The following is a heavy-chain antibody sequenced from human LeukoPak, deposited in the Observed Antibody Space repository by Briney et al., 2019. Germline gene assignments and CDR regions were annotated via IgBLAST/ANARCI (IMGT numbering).Heavy chain of an antibody. D-gene: IGHD6-19*01. CDR1: GFTFSSYW. CDR3: ARKITVAGINWYFDL. V-gene: IGHV3-7*01. CDR2: IKHDAGEK. Sequence: PGGSLRLSCAASGFTFSSYWMSWVRQAPGKGLEWVANIKHDAGEKYYVDSVKGRFTISRDNAKNSLYLQMNTLRAEDTAVYYCARKITVAGINWYFDLWGRGTLVTVSS. J-gene: IGHJ2*01.